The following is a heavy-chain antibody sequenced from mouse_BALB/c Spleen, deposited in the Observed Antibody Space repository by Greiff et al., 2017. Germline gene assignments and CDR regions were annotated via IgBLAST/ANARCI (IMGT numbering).Heavy chain of an antibody. V-gene: IGHV1-4*02. J-gene: IGHJ2*01. D-gene: IGHD1-1*01. CDR3: ARPYGSRYYFDY. CDR2: INPSSGYT. CDR1: GYTFTSYT. Sequence: LVESAAELARPGASVKMSCKASGYTFTSYTMHWVKQRPGQGLEWIGYINPSSGYTEYNQKFKDKTTLTADKSSSTAYMQLSSLTSEDSAVYYCARPYGSRYYFDYWGQGTTLTVSS.